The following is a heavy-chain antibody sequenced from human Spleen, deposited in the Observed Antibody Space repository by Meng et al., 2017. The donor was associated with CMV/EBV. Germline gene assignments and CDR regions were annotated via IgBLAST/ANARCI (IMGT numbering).Heavy chain of an antibody. CDR2: IYSGGSST. V-gene: IGHV3-NL1*01. J-gene: IGHJ6*02. CDR1: GFTFSSYS. Sequence: GESLKISCAASGFTFSSYSMNWVRQAPGKGLEWVSVIYSGGSSTYYADSVKGRFTISRDNAKKTLSLQINTLRPEDTALYYCTKGGGERVTFDAMDVWGQGTTVTVSS. CDR3: TKGGGERVTFDAMDV. D-gene: IGHD2-21*02.